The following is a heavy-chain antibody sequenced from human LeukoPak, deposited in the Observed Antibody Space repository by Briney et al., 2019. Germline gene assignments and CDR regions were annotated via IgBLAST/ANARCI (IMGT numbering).Heavy chain of an antibody. CDR1: GGSISSHY. CDR3: ASESMAYYYFDY. V-gene: IGHV4-59*11. CDR2: IYYSGST. Sequence: SETLSLTCTVSGGSISSHYWSWIRRPPGKGLEWIGYIYYSGSTNYNPSLKSRVTISVDTSKNQFSLKLSSVTAADTAVYYCASESMAYYYFDYWGQGTPVTVSS. D-gene: IGHD5-24*01. J-gene: IGHJ4*02.